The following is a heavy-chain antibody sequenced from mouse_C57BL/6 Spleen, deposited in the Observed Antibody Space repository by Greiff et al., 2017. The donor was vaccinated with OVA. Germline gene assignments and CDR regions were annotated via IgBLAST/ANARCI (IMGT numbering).Heavy chain of an antibody. CDR1: GFSLTSYG. J-gene: IGHJ4*01. Sequence: VKLVESGPGLVAPSQSLSITCTVSGFSLTSYGVHWVRQPPGKGLEWLVVIWSDGSTTYNSALKSRLSISKDNSKSQVFLKMNSLQTDDTAMYYCASGGSYYSNLYAMDYWGQGTSVTVSS. D-gene: IGHD2-5*01. CDR3: ASGGSYYSNLYAMDY. CDR2: IWSDGST. V-gene: IGHV2-6*03.